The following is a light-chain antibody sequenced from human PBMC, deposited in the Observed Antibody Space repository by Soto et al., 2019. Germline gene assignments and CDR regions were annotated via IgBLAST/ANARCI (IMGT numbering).Light chain of an antibody. J-gene: IGKJ2*01. CDR1: QNVGIN. CDR2: GKS. V-gene: IGKV3-15*01. CDR3: LQYNDWPYT. Sequence: EVVVTQSPATLSVSPGDRDTLSCTASQNVGINLAWYQQKPGQAPRLLIYGKSTRATGIPARFSGIGSGTEFPLTISSLQSEDFALYYCLQYNDWPYTFGQGTKLEIK.